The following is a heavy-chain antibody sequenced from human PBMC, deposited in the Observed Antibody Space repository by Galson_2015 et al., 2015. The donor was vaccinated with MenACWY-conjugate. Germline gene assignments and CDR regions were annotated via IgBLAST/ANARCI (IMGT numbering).Heavy chain of an antibody. D-gene: IGHD4-17*01. CDR1: GDSVSSHSAA. V-gene: IGHV6-1*01. J-gene: IGHJ4*02. CDR2: TYYRSKWYN. Sequence: CAISGDSVSSHSAAWSWIRQSPSRGLEWLGRTYYRSKWYNDYAESVKSRITINPDTSKNQFSLQLNSVTPEDTAVYYCATDYGDYDWRFDYWGQGTLATVSS. CDR3: ATDYGDYDWRFDY.